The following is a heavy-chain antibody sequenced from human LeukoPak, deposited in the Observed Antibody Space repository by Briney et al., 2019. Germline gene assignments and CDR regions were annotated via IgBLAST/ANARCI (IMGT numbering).Heavy chain of an antibody. Sequence: GASVKVSCKASGYTFTGYYMHWVRQAPGQGLEWMGGMKPNSGKTDYAQKFQGRVTMTRDTPTSTAYMGLSSLRSEETAVYYSARAGYYYVSSGRFDYWGQGTQVTVSS. CDR2: MKPNSGKT. D-gene: IGHD3-22*01. J-gene: IGHJ4*02. CDR3: ARAGYYYVSSGRFDY. V-gene: IGHV1-8*02. CDR1: GYTFTGYY.